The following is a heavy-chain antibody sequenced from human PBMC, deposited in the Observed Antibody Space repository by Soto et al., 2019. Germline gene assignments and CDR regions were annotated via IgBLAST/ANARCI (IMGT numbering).Heavy chain of an antibody. CDR2: ISWNSGSI. D-gene: IGHD5-12*01. Sequence: EAQLVESGGGLVQPGRSLRLSCAASGFTFDDYAMHWVRQAPGKGLEWVSGISWNSGSIGYADSVKGRFTISRDNAKNSLYLQMNSLRAEDTALYYCAKGGDGYAYFDYWGQGTLVTVSS. CDR1: GFTFDDYA. CDR3: AKGGDGYAYFDY. V-gene: IGHV3-9*01. J-gene: IGHJ4*02.